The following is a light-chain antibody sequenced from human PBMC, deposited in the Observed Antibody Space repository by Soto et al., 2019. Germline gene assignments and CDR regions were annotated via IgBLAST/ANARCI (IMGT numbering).Light chain of an antibody. CDR3: QQYGSSPWT. CDR2: GTS. J-gene: IGKJ1*01. V-gene: IGKV3-20*01. CDR1: QTLSSTF. Sequence: IVLTQSPGTLSLSPGERATLSFRAGQTLSSTFLAWYQQKPAQAPRLLIYGTSSRATGIPDRFSGSGSGTDFTLTINRLQPEDFVIYYCQQYGSSPWTFGQGTKVDI.